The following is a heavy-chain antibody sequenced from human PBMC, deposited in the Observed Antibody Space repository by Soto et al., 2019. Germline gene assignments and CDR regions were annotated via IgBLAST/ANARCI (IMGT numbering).Heavy chain of an antibody. Sequence: PGGSLRLSCAASGFTFSSYSMNWVRQAPGKGLEWVSSISSSSSYIYYADSVKGRFTISRDNAKNSLYLQMNSLRAEDTAVYYCARDGAAGSGDEYYYYYYGMDVWGQGTTVTVSS. V-gene: IGHV3-21*01. J-gene: IGHJ6*02. CDR2: ISSSSSYI. CDR3: ARDGAAGSGDEYYYYYYGMDV. D-gene: IGHD6-13*01. CDR1: GFTFSSYS.